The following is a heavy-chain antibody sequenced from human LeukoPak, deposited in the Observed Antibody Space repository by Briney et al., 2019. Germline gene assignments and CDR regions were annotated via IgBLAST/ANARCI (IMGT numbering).Heavy chain of an antibody. CDR1: GFTVSSNY. CDR2: IYSGGST. V-gene: IGHV3-53*01. J-gene: IGHJ4*02. CDR3: ARAGAMVRGSYFFDC. Sequence: PGGSLRLSCAASGFTVSSNYMSWVRQAPGKGLEWVSVIYSGGSTYSADSVKGRFTISRNNSKNTLYLQMNSLRAEDTAVYYCARAGAMVRGSYFFDCWGQGTLVTVSS. D-gene: IGHD3-10*01.